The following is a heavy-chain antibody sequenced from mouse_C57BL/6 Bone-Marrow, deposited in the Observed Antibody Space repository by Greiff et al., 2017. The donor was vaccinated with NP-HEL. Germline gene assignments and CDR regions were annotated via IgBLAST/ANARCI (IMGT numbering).Heavy chain of an antibody. J-gene: IGHJ1*03. CDR1: GFTFSSYA. Sequence: DVHLVESGGGLVKPGGSLKLSCAASGFTFSSYAMSWVRQTPEKRLEWVATISDGGSYTYYPDNVKGRFTISRDNAKNNLYLQMSHLKSEDTAMYYCAREGFITTPLRYFDVWGTGTTVTVSS. CDR2: ISDGGSYT. D-gene: IGHD1-1*01. CDR3: AREGFITTPLRYFDV. V-gene: IGHV5-4*01.